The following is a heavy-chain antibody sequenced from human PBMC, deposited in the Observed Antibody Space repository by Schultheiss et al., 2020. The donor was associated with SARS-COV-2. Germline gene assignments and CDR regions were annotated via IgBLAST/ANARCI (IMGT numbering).Heavy chain of an antibody. J-gene: IGHJ1*01. Sequence: GGSLRLSCAASGFTFSSYAMHWVRQAPGKGLEWVSAVSAGGGTTYYADSVKGRFTISRDNSKNTLYLQMNSLRAEDTAVYYCARVSSSSWYNYFQHWGQGTLVTVSS. CDR3: ARVSSSSWYNYFQH. V-gene: IGHV3-23*01. CDR2: VSAGGGTT. CDR1: GFTFSSYA. D-gene: IGHD6-13*01.